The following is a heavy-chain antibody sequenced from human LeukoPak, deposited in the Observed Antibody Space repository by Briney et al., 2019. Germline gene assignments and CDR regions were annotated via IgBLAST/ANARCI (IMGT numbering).Heavy chain of an antibody. CDR3: ARDGGGITFGGVIVRPDY. Sequence: ASVKVSCKASGYTFTGCYMHWVRQAPGQGVEWMGRINPNSGGTNYAQKFQGRVTMTRDTSISTAYMELSRLRSDDTAVYYCARDGGGITFGGVIVRPDYWGQGTLVTVSS. V-gene: IGHV1-2*06. D-gene: IGHD3-16*02. CDR1: GYTFTGCY. CDR2: INPNSGGT. J-gene: IGHJ4*02.